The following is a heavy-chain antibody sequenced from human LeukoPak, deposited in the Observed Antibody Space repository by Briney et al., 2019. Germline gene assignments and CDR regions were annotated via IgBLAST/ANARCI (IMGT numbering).Heavy chain of an antibody. CDR3: ARDEAGGSSWWYYYYYMDV. D-gene: IGHD6-13*01. CDR2: ISAYNGNT. Sequence: ASVKVSCKASGYTFTSYGISWVRQAPGQGLEWMGCISAYNGNTNYAQKLQGRVTMTTDTSTSTAYMELRSLRSDDTAVYYCARDEAGGSSWWYYYYYMDVWGKGTTVTVSS. CDR1: GYTFTSYG. J-gene: IGHJ6*03. V-gene: IGHV1-18*01.